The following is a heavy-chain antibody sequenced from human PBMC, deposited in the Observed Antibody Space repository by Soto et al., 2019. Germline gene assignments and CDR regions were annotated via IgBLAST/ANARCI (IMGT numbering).Heavy chain of an antibody. V-gene: IGHV1-69*12. CDR1: GGSFLSEA. J-gene: IGHJ6*02. Sequence: QVQPVQSGAEVRKPGSSVKVSCTTSGGSFLSEAITWVRQAPGQGLEWMGEIIPMFGTRNYAQKFQGRVTITADESMTTGYMELSSLTSEDTAVYYCARGSLYAGIYYDYYGMDVWGQGTTVTVSS. D-gene: IGHD2-8*01. CDR3: ARGSLYAGIYYDYYGMDV. CDR2: IIPMFGTR.